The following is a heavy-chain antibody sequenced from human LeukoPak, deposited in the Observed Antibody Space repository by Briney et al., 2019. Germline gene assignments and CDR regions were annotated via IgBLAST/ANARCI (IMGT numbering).Heavy chain of an antibody. CDR2: IYPGDSAT. J-gene: IGHJ4*02. Sequence: GAAMQSSSKGDGCGFTSYWIGWGRRKSGKGGAWMAIIYPGDSATIYSPSFQGQVTISAAKSLRTAYLQWSSLKASHTPMYYCEAVAGNGSGYWGQGTLVTVSS. D-gene: IGHD6-19*01. V-gene: IGHV5-51*01. CDR1: GCGFTSYW. CDR3: EAVAGNGSGY.